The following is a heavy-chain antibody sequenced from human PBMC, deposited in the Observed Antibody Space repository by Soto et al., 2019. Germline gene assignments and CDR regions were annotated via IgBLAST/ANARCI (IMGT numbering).Heavy chain of an antibody. Sequence: SETLSLTCTVSGGSISYYWNWIRQPAGKGLEWIGRIYTSGGTNYNPSLKSRVTMSIDTSKNQFSLKLTSVTAADTAVYFCARGIVDFWSGRHYFDYWGQGTLVTVSS. CDR3: ARGIVDFWSGRHYFDY. V-gene: IGHV4-4*07. CDR1: GGSISYY. D-gene: IGHD3-3*01. CDR2: IYTSGGT. J-gene: IGHJ4*02.